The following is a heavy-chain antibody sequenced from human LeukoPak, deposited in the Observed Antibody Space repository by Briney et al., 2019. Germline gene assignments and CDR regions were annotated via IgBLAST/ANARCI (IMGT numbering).Heavy chain of an antibody. CDR2: IIPILGIA. D-gene: IGHD3-16*02. CDR3: ARAMITFGGVIAEFDY. CDR1: GGTFSSYA. Sequence: GASVKVSCKASGGTFSSYAISWVRQAPGQGLEWMGRIIPILGIANYAQKFQGRVTITADKSTSTAYMELSSLRSEDTAVYYCARAMITFGGVIAEFDYWGQGTLVTVPS. J-gene: IGHJ4*02. V-gene: IGHV1-69*04.